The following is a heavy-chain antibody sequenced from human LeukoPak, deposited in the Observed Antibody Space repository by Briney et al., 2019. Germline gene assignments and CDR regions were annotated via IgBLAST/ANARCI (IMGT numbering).Heavy chain of an antibody. CDR2: IAHSGTT. D-gene: IGHD6-19*01. J-gene: IGHJ4*02. Sequence: SETLSLACIVSGGSISRYSWNWIRQSPGKGLEWVGYIAHSGTTSYKSSLKSRVTISVDTSKNQLSLRLTSVTAADTAVYYCARWDDSAWAFGNWGPGTLVTVSS. V-gene: IGHV4-59*08. CDR1: GGSISRYS. CDR3: ARWDDSAWAFGN.